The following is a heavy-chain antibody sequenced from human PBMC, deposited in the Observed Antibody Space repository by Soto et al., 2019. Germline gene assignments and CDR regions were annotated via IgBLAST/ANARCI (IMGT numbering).Heavy chain of an antibody. CDR2: IYYSGST. J-gene: IGHJ6*02. V-gene: IGHV4-59*01. Sequence: PSETLSLTCSVSGGSISSYHWNWIRQPPGKRLEWIGYIYYSGSTNYNPSLKRRVSISVDKSRNQISLDLRSVTAADTAVYYCARDRGGIAARPDYYYGMDVWGPGTTVT. D-gene: IGHD6-6*01. CDR3: ARDRGGIAARPDYYYGMDV. CDR1: GGSISSYH.